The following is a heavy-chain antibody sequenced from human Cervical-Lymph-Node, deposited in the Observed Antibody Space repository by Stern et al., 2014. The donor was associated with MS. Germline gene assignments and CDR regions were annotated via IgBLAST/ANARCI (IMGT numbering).Heavy chain of an antibody. J-gene: IGHJ4*02. V-gene: IGHV3-23*04. CDR2: ISVSGRST. Sequence: EVQLVESGGGLVQPGGSLRLSCAGSGFTFSSYAMNWVRQAPGKGLECVSGISVSGRSTYYADSVKGRFTISRDTSTHTLFLQMNSLRGDDTAVYYCGVAGNFWGQGTLVTVSS. CDR3: GVAGNF. CDR1: GFTFSSYA. D-gene: IGHD1-1*01.